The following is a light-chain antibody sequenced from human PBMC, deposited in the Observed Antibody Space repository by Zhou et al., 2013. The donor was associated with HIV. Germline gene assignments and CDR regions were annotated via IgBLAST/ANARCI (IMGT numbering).Light chain of an antibody. CDR3: QQYGTSYI. CDR2: AAS. CDR1: QSVKSSY. J-gene: IGKJ2*01. V-gene: IGKV3-20*01. Sequence: EILLTQSPGTLSLSPGERATLSCRASQSVKSSYLAWYQQKPGQAPRLLIYAASSRATGIPDRFSGSGSGTDFTLTISRLEPEDFAVYYCQQYGTSYIFGQGTKLEI.